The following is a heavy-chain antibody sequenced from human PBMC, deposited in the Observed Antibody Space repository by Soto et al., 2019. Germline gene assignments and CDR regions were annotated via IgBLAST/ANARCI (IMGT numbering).Heavy chain of an antibody. D-gene: IGHD2-2*02. J-gene: IGHJ4*02. V-gene: IGHV4-31*03. Sequence: TLSLTYTVSGGYIRSCDYYWAWIRQHPGKGLEWIGHIHYSGDTYYNLSLKSRLTMSVDTSKNQFSLRLKSVTDADTAVYFCARSPYTTTYFDYWGQGTLVTVSS. CDR1: GGYIRSCDYY. CDR2: IHYSGDT. CDR3: ARSPYTTTYFDY.